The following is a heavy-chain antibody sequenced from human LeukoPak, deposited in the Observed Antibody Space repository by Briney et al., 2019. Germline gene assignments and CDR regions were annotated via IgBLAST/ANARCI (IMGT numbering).Heavy chain of an antibody. J-gene: IGHJ4*02. Sequence: GGSLRLSCSASGFTFSYYAMHWVRQAAGKGLEFVSGISSNGGSTYYADSLKGRFTVSRDNSNNTLYLQMSSLRAEDTAIYYCAKGPTYDSLPYYFDYWGQGTPVTVSS. D-gene: IGHD3-22*01. CDR1: GFTFSYYA. CDR3: AKGPTYDSLPYYFDY. V-gene: IGHV3-64D*09. CDR2: ISSNGGST.